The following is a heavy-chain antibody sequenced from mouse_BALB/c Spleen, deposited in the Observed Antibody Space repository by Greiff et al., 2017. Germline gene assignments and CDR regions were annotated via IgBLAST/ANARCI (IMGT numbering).Heavy chain of an antibody. D-gene: IGHD4-1*01. V-gene: IGHV5-6*01. CDR1: GFTFSSYG. CDR3: ARRANWDDLDY. J-gene: IGHJ4*01. CDR2: ISSGGSYT. Sequence: EVQLVESGGDLVKPGGSLKLSCAASGFTFSSYGMSWVRQTPDKRLEWVATISSGGSYTYYPDSVKGRFTISRDNAKNTLYLQMSSLKSEDTAMYYCARRANWDDLDYWGQGTTVTVSS.